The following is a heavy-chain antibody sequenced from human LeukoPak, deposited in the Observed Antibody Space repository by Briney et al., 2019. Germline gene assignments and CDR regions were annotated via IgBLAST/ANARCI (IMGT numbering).Heavy chain of an antibody. CDR2: IYSGGNT. D-gene: IGHD6-19*01. J-gene: IGHJ4*02. V-gene: IGHV3-66*02. Sequence: GGSLRLSCTVSGFTVSSNYMSWVRQAPGKGLEWVAIIYSGGNTNYADSVKGRFTISRDNSKNTLYLQMNSLRAEDTAVYYCANSLQGLATHWGQGTLVTVSS. CDR1: GFTVSSNY. CDR3: ANSLQGLATH.